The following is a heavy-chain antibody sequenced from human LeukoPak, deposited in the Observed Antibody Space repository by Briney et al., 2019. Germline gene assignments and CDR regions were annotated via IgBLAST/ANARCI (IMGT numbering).Heavy chain of an antibody. CDR2: VYYNGNS. J-gene: IGHJ4*02. CDR1: GDSISGYY. CDR3: ARAHSNNWHVDY. V-gene: IGHV4-59*01. Sequence: PSETLSLTCTVSGDSISGYYWSWIRQTPGNGLEWIGYVYYNGNSDYNPSLKSRVYMSIDTSKNQLSLKLSSVTAADTAVYYCARAHSNNWHVDYWGQGTLVTVSS. D-gene: IGHD1-1*01.